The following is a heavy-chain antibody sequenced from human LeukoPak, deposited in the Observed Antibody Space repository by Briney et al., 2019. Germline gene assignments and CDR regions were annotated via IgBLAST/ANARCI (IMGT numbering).Heavy chain of an antibody. CDR3: ASYIRAPFDI. CDR1: GFTFSTYE. CDR2: ISTSGRTI. V-gene: IGHV3-48*03. D-gene: IGHD3-10*01. J-gene: IGHJ3*02. Sequence: SGGSLRLSCAASGFTFSTYEMNWVRQAPGRGLEWVSYISTSGRTIYYADSAKGRFTTSRDNAKNSLYLQMNSLRAEDTAVYYCASYIRAPFDIWGQGTMVTVSS.